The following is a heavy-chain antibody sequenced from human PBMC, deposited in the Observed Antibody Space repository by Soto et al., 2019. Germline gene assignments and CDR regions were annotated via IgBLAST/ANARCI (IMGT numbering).Heavy chain of an antibody. CDR2: INPNSGGT. CDR1: GYTFTDYY. J-gene: IGHJ6*02. CDR3: ARDQSPSSGWPGMDV. D-gene: IGHD6-19*01. Sequence: QVQLVQSGAEVKKPGASVKVSCKASGYTFTDYYMHWVRQAPGQGLELMGWINPNSGGTNYAQKFQGRVTLTRDTSISTAYMELNRLRSDDTAVYDCARDQSPSSGWPGMDVWGQGTKVTVSS. V-gene: IGHV1-2*02.